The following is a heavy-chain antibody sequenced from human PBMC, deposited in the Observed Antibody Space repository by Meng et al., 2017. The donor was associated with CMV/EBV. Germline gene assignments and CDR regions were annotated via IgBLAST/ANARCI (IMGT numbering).Heavy chain of an antibody. CDR3: ARGADIVVVPAAIRPIGYYYGMDV. D-gene: IGHD2-2*02. Sequence: ESLKISCAASGFTFSSYSMNWVRQAPGKGLEWIGYIYYSGSTNYNPSLKSRVTISVDTSKNQFSLKLSSVTAADTAVYYCARGADIVVVPAAIRPIGYYYGMDVWGQGTTVTVSS. V-gene: IGHV4-59*01. CDR1: GFTFSSYS. J-gene: IGHJ6*02. CDR2: IYYSGST.